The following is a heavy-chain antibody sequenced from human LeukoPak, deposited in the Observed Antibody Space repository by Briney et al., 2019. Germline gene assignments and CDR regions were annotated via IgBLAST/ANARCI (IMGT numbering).Heavy chain of an antibody. D-gene: IGHD6-19*01. CDR2: ISYDGSNK. V-gene: IGHV3-30-3*01. J-gene: IGHJ3*02. CDR3: ARVAVARNDI. CDR1: GFTSSSYA. Sequence: GGSLRLSCAASGFTSSSYAMHWVRQAPGKGLEWVAVISYDGSNKYYADSLKGRFTISRDNSKNTLYLQMNSLRAEDTAVYYCARVAVARNDIWGQGTMVTVSS.